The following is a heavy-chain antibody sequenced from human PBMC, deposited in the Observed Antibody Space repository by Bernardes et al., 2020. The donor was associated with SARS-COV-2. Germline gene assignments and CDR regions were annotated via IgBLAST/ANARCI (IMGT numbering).Heavy chain of an antibody. CDR1: GFTFRSSA. V-gene: IGHV3-23*01. J-gene: IGHJ3*02. D-gene: IGHD2-8*01. CDR2: IRGNGDTT. CDR3: AKEWDTVPGNAFDI. Sequence: VGALITSCAASGFTFRSSAMSWVRQAPGPGLEWVSAIRGNGDTTYYADSVKGRFTISRDNSENTLYLQMNSLRVEDTAVYYCAKEWDTVPGNAFDIWGHGTLVTVSS.